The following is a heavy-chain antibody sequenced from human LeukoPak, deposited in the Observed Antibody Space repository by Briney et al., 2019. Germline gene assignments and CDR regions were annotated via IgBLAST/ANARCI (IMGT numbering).Heavy chain of an antibody. Sequence: SETLSLTCNVSGVSISGYYWSWIRQPPGKGLEWIGYFYYTGSTNYNPSLKSRVTISVDTSKNQFSLKLISVTAADTAVYYCARSPQRGYIYGYLKHSDYWGQGTLVTVSS. CDR2: FYYTGST. CDR3: ARSPQRGYIYGYLKHSDY. V-gene: IGHV4-59*01. CDR1: GVSISGYY. D-gene: IGHD5-18*01. J-gene: IGHJ4*02.